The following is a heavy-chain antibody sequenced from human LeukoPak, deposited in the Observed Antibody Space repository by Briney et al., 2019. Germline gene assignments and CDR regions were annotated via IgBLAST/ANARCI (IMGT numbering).Heavy chain of an antibody. J-gene: IGHJ4*02. V-gene: IGHV3-23*01. CDR2: IGGSGGAI. CDR1: GFTFSRYA. D-gene: IGHD1-26*01. Sequence: GGSLRLSCAASGFTFSRYAMSWVRQAPGKGLQWVSEIGGSGGAIYYADSVKGRFTISRDNSKNTLYLQMNSLRAEDTAVYYCARAFEVGATYFDYWGQGTLVTVSS. CDR3: ARAFEVGATYFDY.